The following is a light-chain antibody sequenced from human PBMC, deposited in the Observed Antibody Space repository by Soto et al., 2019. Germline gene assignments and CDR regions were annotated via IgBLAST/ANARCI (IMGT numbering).Light chain of an antibody. CDR3: QKYNSAPRT. J-gene: IGKJ1*01. CDR1: QGISNY. Sequence: DIQMTQSPSSLSAALGERVTITFRSSQGISNYLAWYQQKPGKVPKLLIYAASTLQSGVPSRFSGGGSGTDFTLTISSLQPEDVATYYCQKYNSAPRTFGQGTKVDI. V-gene: IGKV1-27*01. CDR2: AAS.